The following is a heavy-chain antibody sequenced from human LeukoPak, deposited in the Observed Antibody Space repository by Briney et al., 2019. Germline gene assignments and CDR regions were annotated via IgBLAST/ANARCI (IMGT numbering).Heavy chain of an antibody. V-gene: IGHV3-66*02. D-gene: IGHD6-13*01. CDR3: VSSTGQQFIPYDY. Sequence: GGSLRLSCAASEINVTTNYMTWIRQAPGKGLEWVSLIYGDNAAYYAESVRGRFIISRDSLKNTLFLQMNSLRTEDTAVYYCVSSTGQQFIPYDYWGHGTHVTVPS. J-gene: IGHJ4*01. CDR2: IYGDNAA. CDR1: EINVTTNY.